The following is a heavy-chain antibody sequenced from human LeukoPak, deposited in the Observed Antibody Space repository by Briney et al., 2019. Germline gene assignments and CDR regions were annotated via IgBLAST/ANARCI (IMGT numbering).Heavy chain of an antibody. J-gene: IGHJ4*02. Sequence: SETLSLTCAVYGRSFSGYYWSWIRQPPGKGLEWIGEINHSGSTNYNPSLKSRVTISVDTSKNQFSLELSSVTAADTAVYYCASNLAIAAAGTGTGYWGQGTLVTVSS. D-gene: IGHD6-13*01. CDR1: GRSFSGYY. CDR2: INHSGST. CDR3: ASNLAIAAAGTGTGY. V-gene: IGHV4-34*01.